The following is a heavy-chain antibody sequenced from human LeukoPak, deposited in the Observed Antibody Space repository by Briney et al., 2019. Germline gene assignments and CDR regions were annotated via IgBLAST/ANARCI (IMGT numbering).Heavy chain of an antibody. CDR2: IYTTGRT. CDR3: ARAGYTISAYHSDF. D-gene: IGHD5-18*01. V-gene: IGHV4-4*07. J-gene: IGHJ4*02. CDR1: GVPIRSYW. Sequence: SETLSLTCDVSGVPIRSYWWSWVRKPAGKGLEWIGRIYTTGRTNYSPSFQSRVTMSLDMSTNQFSLTLSSVTAADTAVYYCARAGYTISAYHSDFWGQGAPVTVSS.